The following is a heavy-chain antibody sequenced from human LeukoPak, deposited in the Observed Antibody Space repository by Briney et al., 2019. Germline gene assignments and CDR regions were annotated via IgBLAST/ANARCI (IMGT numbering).Heavy chain of an antibody. Sequence: GGSLRLSCAASGFTFSSYGMHWVRQAPGKGLEWVAFIRYDGSNKYYADSVKGRFTISRDNSKNTLYLQMNSLRAEDTDVYYCAKDLVFVVVPAAMYSGNYWGQGTLVTVSS. CDR2: IRYDGSNK. CDR3: AKDLVFVVVPAAMYSGNY. J-gene: IGHJ4*02. CDR1: GFTFSSYG. V-gene: IGHV3-30*02. D-gene: IGHD2-2*01.